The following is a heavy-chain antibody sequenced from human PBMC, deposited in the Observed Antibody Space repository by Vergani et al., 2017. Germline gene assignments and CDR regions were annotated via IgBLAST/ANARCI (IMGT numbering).Heavy chain of an antibody. CDR2: IRPYTGHT. CDR1: GYTFTSYG. D-gene: IGHD1-1*01. CDR3: ARVAPSNSEVTPTAFDV. J-gene: IGHJ3*01. Sequence: QVPLVQSGAEVKKPGASVKVSCKASGYTFTSYGISWVRQAPGKGLEWMAWIRPYTGHTIYAQKFQDRVTMTADTSTNTAYMELRSLRSDDTAVYFCARVAPSNSEVTPTAFDVWGQGTMVTVSS. V-gene: IGHV1-18*04.